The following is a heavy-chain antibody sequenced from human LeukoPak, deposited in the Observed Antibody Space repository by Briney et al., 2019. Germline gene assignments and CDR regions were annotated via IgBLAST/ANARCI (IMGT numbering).Heavy chain of an antibody. V-gene: IGHV3-49*03. CDR1: GFTFGDYA. D-gene: IGHD2-15*01. CDR2: IRSKAYGGTT. CDR3: TRVERYLGYCSGGSCSYSDY. Sequence: PGRSLRLSCTASGFTFGDYAMSWFRQAPGKGLEWVGFIRSKAYGGTTEYAASVKGRFTISRDDSKSIAYLQMNSLKTEDIAVYYCTRVERYLGYCSGGSCSYSDYWGQGTLVTVSS. J-gene: IGHJ4*02.